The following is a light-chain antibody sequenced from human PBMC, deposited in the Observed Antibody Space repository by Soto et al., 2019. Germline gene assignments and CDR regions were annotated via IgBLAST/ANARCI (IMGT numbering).Light chain of an antibody. J-gene: IGKJ1*01. CDR1: QSVDSTF. CDR2: VAS. CDR3: QQYMSSVT. V-gene: IGKV3-20*01. Sequence: EIVLTQSPGSLSLSPGQRATLSCRASQSVDSTFFAWYQKKPGQAPRLLIYVASKSDTGVPDRFSGSASRTDFPHTISRLAHEDVAVYYCQQYMSSVTFGQGTKVEI.